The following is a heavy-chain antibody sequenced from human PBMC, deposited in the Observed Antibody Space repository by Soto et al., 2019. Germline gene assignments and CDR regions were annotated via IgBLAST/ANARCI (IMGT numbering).Heavy chain of an antibody. J-gene: IGHJ3*02. Sequence: PVGSLRLSCTASGFTFRSYSMNWVRQAPGRGLEWVSYISGVSTTIYYADSVKGRFTISRDNAKNSLYLQMNSLRAEDTAVYYCARGGYDSSGYYYTPSAFDIWGQGTMVTVSS. V-gene: IGHV3-48*04. D-gene: IGHD3-22*01. CDR1: GFTFRSYS. CDR2: ISGVSTTI. CDR3: ARGGYDSSGYYYTPSAFDI.